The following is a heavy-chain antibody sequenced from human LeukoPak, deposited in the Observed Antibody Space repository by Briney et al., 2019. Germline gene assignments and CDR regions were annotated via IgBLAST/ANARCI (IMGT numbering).Heavy chain of an antibody. J-gene: IGHJ4*02. V-gene: IGHV5-51*01. D-gene: IGHD2-15*01. CDR2: IYPGDSDT. CDR1: GYTFIVYG. Sequence: GECLKISCKGSGYTFIVYGIVCVRQMPGKGLEWMGVIYPGDSDTRYSPSFQGQVTISADKSISTAYLQWSSLTASDTAMYYCARLGTSATYFDLWGQGTLVTVSS. CDR3: ARLGTSATYFDL.